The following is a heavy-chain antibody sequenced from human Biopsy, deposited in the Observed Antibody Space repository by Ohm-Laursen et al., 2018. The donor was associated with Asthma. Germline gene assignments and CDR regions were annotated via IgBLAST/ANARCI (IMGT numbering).Heavy chain of an antibody. CDR2: ISKDASTQ. D-gene: IGHD1-1*01. V-gene: IGHV3-30*01. J-gene: IGHJ3*02. CDR1: GFSFSNFA. CDR3: VRDGTDDAFDI. Sequence: SLRLSCSASGFSFSNFAIHWVRQAPGKGLEWVGVISKDASTQDYADSVKGRFTTARDNSKNTLDLQMNSLREEDTAVYYCVRDGTDDAFDIWGQGTVVSVSS.